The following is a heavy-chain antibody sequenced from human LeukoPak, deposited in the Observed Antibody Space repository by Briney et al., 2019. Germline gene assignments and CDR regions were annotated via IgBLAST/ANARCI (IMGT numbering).Heavy chain of an antibody. CDR2: IYYSGST. D-gene: IGHD6-6*01. CDR1: GGSISSYY. J-gene: IGHJ4*02. CDR3: ARSFRRSSAFVG. Sequence: SETLSLTCTVSGGSISSYYWSWIRQPPGKGLEWIGYIYYSGSTNYNPSLKSRVTISVDTSKNQFSLKLSSVTAADTAVYYCARSFRRSSAFVGWGQGTLVTVSS. V-gene: IGHV4-59*01.